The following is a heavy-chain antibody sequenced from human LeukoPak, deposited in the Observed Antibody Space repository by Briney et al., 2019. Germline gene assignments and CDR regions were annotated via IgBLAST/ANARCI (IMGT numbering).Heavy chain of an antibody. Sequence: SVKVSCKASGGTFSSYAISWVRQAPGQGLEWMGGIIPIFGTANYAQKFQGRVTITADESTSTAYMELSSLRSEDTAVYYCAKAPPYKHYFDYWGQGTLVTVSS. CDR3: AKAPPYKHYFDY. CDR1: GGTFSSYA. D-gene: IGHD1-1*01. V-gene: IGHV1-69*13. J-gene: IGHJ4*02. CDR2: IIPIFGTA.